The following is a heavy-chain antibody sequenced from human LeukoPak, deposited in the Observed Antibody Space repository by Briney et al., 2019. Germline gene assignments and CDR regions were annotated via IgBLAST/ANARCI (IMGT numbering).Heavy chain of an antibody. V-gene: IGHV3-53*01. D-gene: IGHD5-12*01. CDR2: IHSDGAT. Sequence: GGSLRLSCAASGFTVSSNYMSWVLQAPGKGLEWVSVIHSDGATHYADSVKGRFTISRDTSKNTLYLHMNSLRAEDTAVYYCASTSIIRGYDHDQYYWGQGTLVTVSS. CDR1: GFTVSSNY. CDR3: ASTSIIRGYDHDQYY. J-gene: IGHJ4*02.